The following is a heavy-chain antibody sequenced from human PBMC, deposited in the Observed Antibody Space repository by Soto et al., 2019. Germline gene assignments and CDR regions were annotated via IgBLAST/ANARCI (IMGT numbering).Heavy chain of an antibody. CDR1: GFTFSSYA. D-gene: IGHD6-6*01. CDR2: ISYDGSNK. Sequence: QVQLVESGGGVVQPGRSLRLSCAASGFTFSSYAMHWVRQAPGKGLEWVAVISYDGSNKYYADSVKGRFTISRDNSNNTLYLQMNSLRAEDTAVYYCARARMYSSSSGAYYYYYGMDVWGQGTTVTVSS. CDR3: ARARMYSSSSGAYYYYYGMDV. V-gene: IGHV3-30-3*01. J-gene: IGHJ6*02.